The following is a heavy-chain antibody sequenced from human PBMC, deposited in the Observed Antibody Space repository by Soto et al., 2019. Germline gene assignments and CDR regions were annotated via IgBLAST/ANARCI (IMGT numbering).Heavy chain of an antibody. CDR2: IYYSGST. V-gene: IGHV4-39*01. D-gene: IGHD3-3*01. CDR1: GGTFSSSSCD. Sequence: ETLSLTCTVSGGTFSSSSCDWVRIRQPPGKGLVWIGSIYYSGSTYYNPSHKRRVTITVDTSKDQFSLKLSSVTAADTAVYYCARHEVVRFLEWSRPQPDTCFDPWGQGTLVTVSS. CDR3: ARHEVVRFLEWSRPQPDTCFDP. J-gene: IGHJ5*02.